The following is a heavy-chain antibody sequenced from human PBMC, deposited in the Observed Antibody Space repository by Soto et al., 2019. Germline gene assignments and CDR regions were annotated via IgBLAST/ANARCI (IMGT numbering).Heavy chain of an antibody. CDR2: LSWNSDSI. CDR3: AKDMSASYSSSSHYLDY. Sequence: PGGSLRLSCAASGFTFDDYAMHWVRQAPGKGLEWVSGLSWNSDSIGYADSVKGRFTISRDNAKNSLYLQMNGLRAEDTALYYCAKDMSASYSSSSHYLDYWGQGTLVTVSS. CDR1: GFTFDDYA. D-gene: IGHD6-6*01. V-gene: IGHV3-9*01. J-gene: IGHJ4*02.